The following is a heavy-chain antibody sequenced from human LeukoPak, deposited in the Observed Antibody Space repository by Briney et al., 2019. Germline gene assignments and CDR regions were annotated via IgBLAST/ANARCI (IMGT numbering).Heavy chain of an antibody. Sequence: AGGSLRLSCAASGFTFSSYAMSWVRQAPGKGLEWVSAISGSGGSTYYADSVKGRFTISRDNSKNTLYLQMNSLRAEDTAVYYCAKDIGRGGGSDKDYWGQGTLVTVSS. CDR3: AKDIGRGGGSDKDY. D-gene: IGHD1-26*01. J-gene: IGHJ4*02. V-gene: IGHV3-23*01. CDR2: ISGSGGST. CDR1: GFTFSSYA.